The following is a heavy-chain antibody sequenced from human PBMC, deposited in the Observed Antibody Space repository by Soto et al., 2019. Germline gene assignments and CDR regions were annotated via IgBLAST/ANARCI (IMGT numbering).Heavy chain of an antibody. CDR3: ARETYGSSTSGYELVGPYYYYYGMDV. CDR1: GGTFSSYA. CDR2: IIPIFGTA. J-gene: IGHJ6*02. Sequence: QVQLVQSGAEVKKPGSSVKVSCKASGGTFSSYAISWVRQAPGQGLEWMGGIIPIFGTANYAQKFQGRVTITADESTSTAYMELGSRRSEDTAVYYCARETYGSSTSGYELVGPYYYYYGMDVWGQGTTVTVSS. V-gene: IGHV1-69*01. D-gene: IGHD2-2*01.